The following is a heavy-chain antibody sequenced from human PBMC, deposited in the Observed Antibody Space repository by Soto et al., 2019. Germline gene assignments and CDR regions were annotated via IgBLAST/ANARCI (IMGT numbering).Heavy chain of an antibody. J-gene: IGHJ4*02. D-gene: IGHD5-18*01. CDR3: ARDGGYNYGGTLDY. Sequence: EVQLVESGGGLVKPGGSLRLSCAASGFTFSSYSMNWVRQAPGKGLEWVSSISGSGYNTHYADSVKGRFNIARDNAKHSLFLQMTRLRAEDTAVYYCARDGGYNYGGTLDYWGQGTLVTVSS. CDR1: GFTFSSYS. CDR2: ISGSGYNT. V-gene: IGHV3-21*01.